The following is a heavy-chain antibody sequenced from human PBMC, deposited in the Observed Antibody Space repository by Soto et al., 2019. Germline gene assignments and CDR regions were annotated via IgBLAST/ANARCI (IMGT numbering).Heavy chain of an antibody. CDR1: GFTFSSYG. Sequence: QVQLVESGGGVVQPGRSLRLSCAASGFTFSSYGMHWVRQAPGKGLEWVAVIWYDGSNKYYADSVKGRFTISRDNSKNTLYLQMNSLRAEDTAVYYCARAKAAACTGPLNWGQGTLVTVSS. CDR3: ARAKAAACTGPLN. J-gene: IGHJ4*02. D-gene: IGHD6-13*01. CDR2: IWYDGSNK. V-gene: IGHV3-33*01.